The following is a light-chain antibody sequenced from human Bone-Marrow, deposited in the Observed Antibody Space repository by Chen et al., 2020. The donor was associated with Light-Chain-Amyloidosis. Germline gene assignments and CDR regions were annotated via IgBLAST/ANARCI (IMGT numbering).Light chain of an antibody. J-gene: IGKJ1*01. CDR3: QQSFRSPPT. CDR1: QSVSSY. V-gene: IGKV1-39*01. CDR2: ATT. Sequence: DIQLTQSPSSLSASVGDRVTITCRTSQSVSSYLNWYQQRPGKAPKLLLYATTTLPSEVPARFRGSGSGAEFTHTISSLQAEDFATYYCQQSFRSPPTFGQGTKVEIK.